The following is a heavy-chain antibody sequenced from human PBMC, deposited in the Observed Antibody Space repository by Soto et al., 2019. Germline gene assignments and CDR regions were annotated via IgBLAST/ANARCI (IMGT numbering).Heavy chain of an antibody. CDR1: GSTFSSYA. V-gene: IGHV1-69*01. Sequence: QVQLVQAGAEVKKPGSSVKVSCKASGSTFSSYAISWVRQAPGQGLERMGGIIPIFGTANYAQKVQGRVTITADESTSTAHMELSSLRPEDTAVYYCARDSRGGDYGDYNYWGQGTLVTVSS. D-gene: IGHD4-17*01. CDR2: IIPIFGTA. J-gene: IGHJ4*02. CDR3: ARDSRGGDYGDYNY.